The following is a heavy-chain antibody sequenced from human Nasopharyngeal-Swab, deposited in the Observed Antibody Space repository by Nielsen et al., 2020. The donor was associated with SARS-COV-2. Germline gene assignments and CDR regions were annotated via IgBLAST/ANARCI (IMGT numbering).Heavy chain of an antibody. CDR1: GFTFSTYA. V-gene: IGHV3-23*03. Sequence: GESLKISCAASGFTFSTYAMSWVRQAPGKGLEWVAVIHRGGSSSYFADSVKGRFTLSRENSKNTLYLHMNSLRAEDTAVYYCARGGALNWYIDRWGRGTLVPSPQ. J-gene: IGHJ2*01. CDR2: IHRGGSSS. CDR3: ARGGALNWYIDR.